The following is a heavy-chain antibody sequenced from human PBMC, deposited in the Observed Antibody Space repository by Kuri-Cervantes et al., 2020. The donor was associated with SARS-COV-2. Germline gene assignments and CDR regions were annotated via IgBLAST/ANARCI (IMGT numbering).Heavy chain of an antibody. CDR1: GFIFSSYS. V-gene: IGHV3-21*01. D-gene: IGHD3-10*01. CDR3: ARGSVLPWFGDLYYFDY. J-gene: IGHJ4*02. Sequence: GESLKISCAASGFIFSSYSMNWVRQAPGKGLEWVSFISISSGYIYYADSVKGRFTVSRDNARNSLYLQMYSLRAEDTAVYYCARGSVLPWFGDLYYFDYWGQGALVTVSS. CDR2: ISISSGYI.